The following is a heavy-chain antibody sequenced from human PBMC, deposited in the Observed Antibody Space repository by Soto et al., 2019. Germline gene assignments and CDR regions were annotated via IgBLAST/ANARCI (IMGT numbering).Heavy chain of an antibody. CDR2: VIPIFRSA. V-gene: IGHV1-69*01. J-gene: IGHJ4*02. Sequence: QVQLVQSGAEVKKPGSSVKVSCKSSGGTFSTYAISWVRQAPGQGLEWVGAVIPIFRSANYAQKFQGSVTTTADEFTTTAYRELCSLRAHETAIYFCARRDSKYDSAGYPPFDCWCQGTVVTVSS. CDR3: ARRDSKYDSAGYPPFDC. D-gene: IGHD3-22*01. CDR1: GGTFSTYA.